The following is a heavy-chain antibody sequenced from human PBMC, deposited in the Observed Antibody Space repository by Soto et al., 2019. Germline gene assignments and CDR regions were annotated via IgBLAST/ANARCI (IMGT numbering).Heavy chain of an antibody. Sequence: GGSLRLSCVASGLRFTSYGMSWVRQAPGRGLEWVSSITSGSGVTFYADSVKGRFTISRDNAKNSLHLQMNSLRAEDTAVYYCARGYCSGGSCSSSPDYWGQGTLVTVSS. CDR3: ARGYCSGGSCSSSPDY. CDR1: GLRFTSYG. J-gene: IGHJ4*02. CDR2: ITSGSGVT. D-gene: IGHD2-15*01. V-gene: IGHV3-21*01.